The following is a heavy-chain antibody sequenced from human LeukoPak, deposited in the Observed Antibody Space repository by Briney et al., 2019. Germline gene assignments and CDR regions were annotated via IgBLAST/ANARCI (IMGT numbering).Heavy chain of an antibody. J-gene: IGHJ4*02. D-gene: IGHD3-22*01. V-gene: IGHV3-48*03. Sequence: GGSLRLSCAASGFTFSSYEMNWVRQAPGKGLEWASYISSSGSTIYYADSVKGRFTISRDNAKNSLYLQMNGLRAEDTAVYYCARVDDSSGYLYFDYWGQGTLVTVSS. CDR2: ISSSGSTI. CDR1: GFTFSSYE. CDR3: ARVDDSSGYLYFDY.